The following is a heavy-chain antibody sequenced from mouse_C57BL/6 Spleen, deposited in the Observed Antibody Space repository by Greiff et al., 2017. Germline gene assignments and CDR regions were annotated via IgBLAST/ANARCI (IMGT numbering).Heavy chain of an antibody. Sequence: EVQLVESGGDLVKPGGSLTLSCAASGFTFSSYGMSWVRQTPDKGLEWVATISSGGSYTYYPDSLEGRFTSSRDNAKNTLYLQMSSLNSEDTAMYYCARHEDYDQNYAMGYRGQGTTGT. V-gene: IGHV5-6*01. J-gene: IGHJ4*01. CDR2: ISSGGSYT. D-gene: IGHD2-4*01. CDR3: ARHEDYDQNYAMGY. CDR1: GFTFSSYG.